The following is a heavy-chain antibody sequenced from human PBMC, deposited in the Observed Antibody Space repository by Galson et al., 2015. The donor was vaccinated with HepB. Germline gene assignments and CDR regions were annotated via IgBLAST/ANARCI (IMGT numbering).Heavy chain of an antibody. V-gene: IGHV3-30*03. CDR3: AEQAQYSSTWGRTRFSSYFDMDV. Sequence: SLRLSCAASGFTFSRYDMHWVRQAPGKGLEWVALISYDGSGEYYADSVKGRFIISRDNSKNTLYLQMNSLRAEDTAVYYCAEQAQYSSTWGRTRFSSYFDMDVWGQGTTVTVSS. J-gene: IGHJ6*02. CDR2: ISYDGSGE. D-gene: IGHD6-13*01. CDR1: GFTFSRYD.